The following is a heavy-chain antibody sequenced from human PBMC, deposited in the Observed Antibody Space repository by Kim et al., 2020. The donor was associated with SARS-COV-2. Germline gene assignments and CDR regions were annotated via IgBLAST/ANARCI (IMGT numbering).Heavy chain of an antibody. CDR3: AREESYALDV. J-gene: IGHJ6*02. Sequence: SSTTYADTVKGRFTISRDNAKNTRELQRNRLRPEDTAVYYCAREESYALDVWGPGTTVTVSS. CDR2: SST. V-gene: IGHV3-74*01.